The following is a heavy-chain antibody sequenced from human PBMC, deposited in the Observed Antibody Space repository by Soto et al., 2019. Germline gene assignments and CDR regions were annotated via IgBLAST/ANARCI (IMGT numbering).Heavy chain of an antibody. CDR2: ISGSGGIT. D-gene: IGHD3-9*01. CDR1: GFTFGSYA. CDR3: VRYFDWLSKNFDY. V-gene: IGHV3-23*01. J-gene: IGHJ4*02. Sequence: GGSLRLSCAASGFTFGSYAMNWVRQAPRKGLEWVSVISGSGGITYYADSVKGRFTISRDNSKNTVYLQMNSLRAEDTAVYYCVRYFDWLSKNFDYWGQGTLVTVSS.